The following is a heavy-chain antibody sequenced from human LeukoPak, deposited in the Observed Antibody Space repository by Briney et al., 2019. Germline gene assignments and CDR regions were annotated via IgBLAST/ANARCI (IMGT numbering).Heavy chain of an antibody. V-gene: IGHV3-53*01. CDR1: GFTVSSNY. J-gene: IGHJ4*02. Sequence: PGGSLRLSCAASGFTVSSNYMSWVRQAPGKGLEWVSVIYSGGSTYYADPVKGRFTISRDNSKNTLYLQMNSLRAEDTAVYYCARDSIAAAGTIDYWGQGTLVTVSS. D-gene: IGHD6-13*01. CDR2: IYSGGST. CDR3: ARDSIAAAGTIDY.